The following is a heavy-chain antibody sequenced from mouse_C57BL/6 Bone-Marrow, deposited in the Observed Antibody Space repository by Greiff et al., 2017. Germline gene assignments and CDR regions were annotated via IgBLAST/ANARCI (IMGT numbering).Heavy chain of an antibody. V-gene: IGHV5-12*01. CDR3: ARLEEGFAY. Sequence: EVMLVESGGGLVQPGGSLKLSCAASGFTFSDYYMYWVRQTPEKRLEWVAYISNGGGSTYYPDTVKGRFTISRDNAKNTLYLQMSRLKSEDTAMYYCARLEEGFAYWGQGTLVTVSA. CDR2: ISNGGGST. J-gene: IGHJ3*01. CDR1: GFTFSDYY.